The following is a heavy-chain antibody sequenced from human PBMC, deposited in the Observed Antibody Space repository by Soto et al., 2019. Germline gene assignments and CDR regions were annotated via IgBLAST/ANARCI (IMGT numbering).Heavy chain of an antibody. CDR2: IIPIFGTA. CDR3: AGYCSSTSCYRANWFDP. D-gene: IGHD2-2*01. Sequence: SVKVSCKASGGTFSSYAISWVRQAPGQGLEWMGGIIPIFGTANYAQKFQGRVTITADESTSTAYMELSSLRSEDTAVYYCAGYCSSTSCYRANWFDPWGQGTLVTVSS. V-gene: IGHV1-69*13. CDR1: GGTFSSYA. J-gene: IGHJ5*02.